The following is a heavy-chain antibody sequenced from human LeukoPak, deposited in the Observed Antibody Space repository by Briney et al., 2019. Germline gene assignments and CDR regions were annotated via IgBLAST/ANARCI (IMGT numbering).Heavy chain of an antibody. D-gene: IGHD4-11*01. V-gene: IGHV1-69*13. CDR3: ASDPGHDYSNSLDY. CDR2: IIPIFGTA. J-gene: IGHJ4*02. CDR1: GGTFISYA. Sequence: ASVKVSCKASGGTFISYAISWVRQAPGQELEWMGGIIPIFGTANYAQKFQGRVTITADESTSTAYMELSSLRSEDTAVYYCASDPGHDYSNSLDYWGQGTLVTVSS.